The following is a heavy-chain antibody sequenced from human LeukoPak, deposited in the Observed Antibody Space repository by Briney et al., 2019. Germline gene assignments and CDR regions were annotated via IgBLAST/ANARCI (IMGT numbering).Heavy chain of an antibody. V-gene: IGHV4-31*03. CDR3: ARVPTVLLPGGPAQPSSFDS. CDR1: GGSLTTGAYY. CDR2: IYYSGST. J-gene: IGHJ4*02. D-gene: IGHD2-21*01. Sequence: SQTLSLTCTVSGGSLTTGAYYWSWIRQHPGKGLEWIGYIYYSGSTYKNPSLKSRLTLSVDTSKNQFSLRLRSVTAADTAVYYCARVPTVLLPGGPAQPSSFDSWGQGTLVTVSS.